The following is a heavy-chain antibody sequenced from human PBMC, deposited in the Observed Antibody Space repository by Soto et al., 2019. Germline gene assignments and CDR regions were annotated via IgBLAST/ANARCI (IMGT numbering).Heavy chain of an antibody. CDR3: SADRPDIGVGWWV. Sequence: SVKVSCKASGSGFISSGIQWVRQAHGQRLEWIGWIVVASGQTNYAQNFRGRVAITRDTSTATVYIELTGLTSEDTAVYFCSADRPDIGVGWWVWGQGTTVTVSS. CDR1: GSGFISSG. D-gene: IGHD2-15*01. V-gene: IGHV1-58*02. CDR2: IVVASGQT. J-gene: IGHJ6*02.